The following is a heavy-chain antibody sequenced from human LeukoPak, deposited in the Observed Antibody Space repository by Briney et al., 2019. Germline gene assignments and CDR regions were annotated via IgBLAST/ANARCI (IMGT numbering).Heavy chain of an antibody. J-gene: IGHJ4*02. CDR2: ISGSGGST. V-gene: IGHV3-23*01. Sequence: GGSLRLSCAASGFTFSSYSMNWVRQAPGKELKWVSAISGSGGSTYYAHSVKGRFTISRDNSKSTLYLQMNSLRADDTAVYYCAKEGYSSGWLDYWGQGTLVTVSS. D-gene: IGHD6-19*01. CDR1: GFTFSSYS. CDR3: AKEGYSSGWLDY.